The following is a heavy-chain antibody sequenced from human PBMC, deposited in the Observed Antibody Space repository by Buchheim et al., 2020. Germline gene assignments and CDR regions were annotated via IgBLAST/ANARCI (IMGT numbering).Heavy chain of an antibody. Sequence: QVQLVESGGGVVQPGRSLRLSCAASGFTFSSYGMHWVRQAPGKGLEWVAVISYDGSNKYYADSVKGRFTISRDNSKNTLYLQMNSLRAEDTAVYYCAKDEGHDSSGYSEYFDYWGQGTL. CDR2: ISYDGSNK. V-gene: IGHV3-30*18. CDR3: AKDEGHDSSGYSEYFDY. J-gene: IGHJ4*02. CDR1: GFTFSSYG. D-gene: IGHD3-22*01.